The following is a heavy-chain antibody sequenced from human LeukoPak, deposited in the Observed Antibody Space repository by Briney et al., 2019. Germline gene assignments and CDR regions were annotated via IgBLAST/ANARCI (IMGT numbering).Heavy chain of an antibody. Sequence: ASVKVSCKASGYTFTAYYMHWVRQAPGQGLEWMGWMNPNSGNTGYAQKFQGRVTITRNTSISTAYMELSSLRSEDTAVYYCARRGGYSASYNWFDTWGQGTLVTVSS. CDR2: MNPNSGNT. J-gene: IGHJ5*02. V-gene: IGHV1-8*03. CDR1: GYTFTAYY. CDR3: ARRGGYSASYNWFDT. D-gene: IGHD5-18*01.